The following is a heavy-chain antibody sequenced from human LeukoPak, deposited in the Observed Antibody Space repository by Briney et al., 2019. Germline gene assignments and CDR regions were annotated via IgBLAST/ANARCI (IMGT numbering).Heavy chain of an antibody. J-gene: IGHJ5*02. D-gene: IGHD2-15*01. CDR2: IYPGDSDT. CDR3: ARQGHIVGGGWFDP. Sequence: GESLKISCQGSGYSFSSYWIGWVRQMPGKAPEWMGVIYPGDSDTRYRPPFQGQVTMSADKSTNTAYLQWRSLRASDSAMYYCARQGHIVGGGWFDPWGQGTLVTVSS. CDR1: GYSFSSYW. V-gene: IGHV5-51*01.